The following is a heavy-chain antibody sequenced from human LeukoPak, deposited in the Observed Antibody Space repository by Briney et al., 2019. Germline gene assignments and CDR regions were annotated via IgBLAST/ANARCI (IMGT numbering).Heavy chain of an antibody. CDR1: GGSFSGYY. CDR2: INHSGST. V-gene: IGHV4-34*01. J-gene: IGHJ5*02. Sequence: SETLSLTCAVYGGSFSGYYWSWIRQPPGKGLEWIGEINHSGSTNYNPSLKSRVTISVDTSKNQFSLKLSPVTAADTAVYYCARGRYCSSTSCRWDWFDPWGQGTLVTVSS. CDR3: ARGRYCSSTSCRWDWFDP. D-gene: IGHD2-2*01.